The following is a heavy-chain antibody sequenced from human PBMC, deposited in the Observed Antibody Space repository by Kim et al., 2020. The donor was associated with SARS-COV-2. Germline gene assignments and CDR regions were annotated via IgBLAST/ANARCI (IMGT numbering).Heavy chain of an antibody. CDR3: TKGLESSCSGGNGYRRNAFDV. V-gene: IGHV3-9*01. D-gene: IGHD2-15*01. Sequence: GGSLRLSCVASGFTFDDYAMHWVRQAPGKGLEWVSGVSWSSNSIAYADSVKDRFTISRDNAKNSLFLQINSLRVDDTALYYCTKGLESSCSGGNGYRRNAFDVWGQGTLVTVSS. J-gene: IGHJ3*01. CDR1: GFTFDDYA. CDR2: VSWSSNSI.